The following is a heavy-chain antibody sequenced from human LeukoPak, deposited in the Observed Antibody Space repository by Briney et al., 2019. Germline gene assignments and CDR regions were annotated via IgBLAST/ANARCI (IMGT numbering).Heavy chain of an antibody. CDR3: VRLRRNNDRSGYYYYYGY. Sequence: GGSLRLSCAASGYTFSDFSVNWVRQAPGKGLEWVSSISVRSNYRYYADSVRGRFTISRDDARDSLFLQMNSLRAEDTAVYFCVRLRRNNDRSGYYYYYGYWGQGTLVTVSS. CDR2: ISVRSNYR. V-gene: IGHV3-21*01. D-gene: IGHD3-22*01. J-gene: IGHJ4*02. CDR1: GYTFSDFS.